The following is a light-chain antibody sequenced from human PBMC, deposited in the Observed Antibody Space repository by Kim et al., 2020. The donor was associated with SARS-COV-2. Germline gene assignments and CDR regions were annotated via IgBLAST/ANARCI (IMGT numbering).Light chain of an antibody. Sequence: SPGDTATLSCRASQSVSVSYLAWYQKKTGQPPRFLIYGTSSRAAGIPDRFRGSGFGTDFTLTISGLEPEDFAVYFCQQYETLPLTFGGGTKVDIK. CDR2: GTS. CDR3: QQYETLPLT. J-gene: IGKJ4*01. V-gene: IGKV3-20*01. CDR1: QSVSVSY.